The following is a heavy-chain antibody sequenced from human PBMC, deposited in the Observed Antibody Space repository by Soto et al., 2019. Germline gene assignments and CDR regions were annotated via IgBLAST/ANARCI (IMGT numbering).Heavy chain of an antibody. CDR2: IYYIGNT. Sequence: QLQLQESGSGLVKPSETLSLTCTVSNGSISSRSSYWGWIRQTPGKGLEWIGSIYYIGNTYYNPSLKSRLTISIDTSKTQFSLKLNSVTAADTAVYFCGGQDYGAKGYDFENWVQGTLVTVSS. V-gene: IGHV4-39*01. J-gene: IGHJ4*02. D-gene: IGHD4-17*01. CDR3: GGQDYGAKGYDFEN. CDR1: NGSISSRSSY.